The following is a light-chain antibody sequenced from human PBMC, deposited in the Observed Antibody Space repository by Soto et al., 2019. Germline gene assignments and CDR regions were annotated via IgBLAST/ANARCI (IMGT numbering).Light chain of an antibody. V-gene: IGKV3-20*01. CDR2: GAS. CDR1: QSVSSSY. CDR3: QQYET. Sequence: EIVLTQSPGTLSLSPGERATLSCRASQSVSSSYLAWYQQKPGQAPRLLIYGASSRATGIPDRFSGSGSGTDFILTISRLEPEDFAVYYCQQYETFGQGTKVDI. J-gene: IGKJ1*01.